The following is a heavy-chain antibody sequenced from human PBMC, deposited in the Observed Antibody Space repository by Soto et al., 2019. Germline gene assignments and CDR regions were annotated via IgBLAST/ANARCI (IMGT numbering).Heavy chain of an antibody. V-gene: IGHV3-23*01. J-gene: IGHJ3*02. Sequence: GGSLRLSCASSGFAFGSYAFSWFRQAPGKGLDWVSSIGIGGDIYYADSVKGRFAISRDNSKNTLFLQMIGLRAEDTAVYYCGTGTTHSVFDIWGHGTMVTVSS. CDR1: GFAFGSYA. CDR3: GTGTTHSVFDI. CDR2: IGIGGDI. D-gene: IGHD1-1*01.